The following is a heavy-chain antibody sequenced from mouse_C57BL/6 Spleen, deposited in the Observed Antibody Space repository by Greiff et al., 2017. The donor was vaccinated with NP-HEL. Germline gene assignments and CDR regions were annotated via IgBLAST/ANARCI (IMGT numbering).Heavy chain of an antibody. J-gene: IGHJ2*01. CDR2: INPNHGGT. D-gene: IGHD1-1*01. CDR3: ARSPYYYGSSPYYFDY. CDR1: GYTFTDYN. Sequence: EVKLMESGPELVKPGASVKIPCKASGYTFTDYNMDWVKQSHGKSLEWIGDINPNHGGTIYNQKFKGKATLTVDKSSSTAYMELRSLTSEDTAVYYCARSPYYYGSSPYYFDYWGQGTTLTVSS. V-gene: IGHV1-18*01.